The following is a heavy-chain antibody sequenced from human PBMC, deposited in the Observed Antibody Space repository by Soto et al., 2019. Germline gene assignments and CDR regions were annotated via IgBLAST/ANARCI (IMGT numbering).Heavy chain of an antibody. CDR3: ARDGGNLPFDY. D-gene: IGHD2-15*01. CDR1: GFTFSSYG. J-gene: IGHJ4*02. V-gene: IGHV3-33*01. Sequence: VQLVESGGGVVQPGRSLRLSCAASGFTFSSYGMHWVRQAPGKGLEWVAVIWYDGSNKYYADSVKGRFTISRDNSKNTLYLQMNSLRAEDTAVYYCARDGGNLPFDYWGQGTLVTVSS. CDR2: IWYDGSNK.